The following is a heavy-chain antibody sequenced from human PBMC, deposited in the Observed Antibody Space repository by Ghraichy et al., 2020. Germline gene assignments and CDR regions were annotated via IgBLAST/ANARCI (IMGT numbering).Heavy chain of an antibody. CDR1: GFTFSSYG. D-gene: IGHD3-10*01. CDR2: ISYDGSNK. Sequence: GGSLRLSCAASGFTFSSYGMHWVRQAPGKGLEWVAVISYDGSNKYYADSVKGRFTISRDNSKNTLYLQMNSLRAEDTAVYYCATSMVRGAVPYYFDYWGQGTLVTVSS. V-gene: IGHV3-30*03. CDR3: ATSMVRGAVPYYFDY. J-gene: IGHJ4*02.